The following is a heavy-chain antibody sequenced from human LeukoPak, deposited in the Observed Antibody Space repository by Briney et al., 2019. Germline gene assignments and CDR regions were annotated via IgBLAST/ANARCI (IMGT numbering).Heavy chain of an antibody. J-gene: IGHJ3*02. CDR1: GYSITSGYY. CDR3: ARHSRRCSSTTCYTGAFDI. V-gene: IGHV4-38-2*02. D-gene: IGHD2-2*02. CDR2: VYHSGDT. Sequence: TETLSLTCTISGYSITSGYYWGWIRQPPGKGVECIGSVYHSGDTYYSPSLKSRDTISVDTSENQFSLKLTSVTAADTALYFCARHSRRCSSTTCYTGAFDIWGPGTVVTVSS.